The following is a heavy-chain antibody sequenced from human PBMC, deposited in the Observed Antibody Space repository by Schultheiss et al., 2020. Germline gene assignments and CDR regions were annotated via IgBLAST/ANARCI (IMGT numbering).Heavy chain of an antibody. Sequence: SETLSLTCTVSGGSISSYYWSWIRQHPGKGLEWIGYIYYSGSTYYNPSLKSRVTISVDTSKNQFSLKLSSVTAADTAVYYCARVSSGWQGYFDYWGQGALVTVSS. J-gene: IGHJ4*02. CDR1: GGSISSYY. CDR3: ARVSSGWQGYFDY. CDR2: IYYSGST. V-gene: IGHV4-59*01. D-gene: IGHD6-25*01.